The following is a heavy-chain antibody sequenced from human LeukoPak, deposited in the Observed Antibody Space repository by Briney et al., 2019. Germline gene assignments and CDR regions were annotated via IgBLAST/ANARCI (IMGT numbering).Heavy chain of an antibody. D-gene: IGHD1-26*01. J-gene: IGHJ4*02. CDR1: GFIVSSNY. Sequence: GGSLRLSCAASGFIVSSNYMSWVRQAPGKGLEWVSVIYSDGRTYYADSMKGRFTISRDSSKNTLYLQMNSLRAEDTAVYYCARAEGIVGATDLGYWGQGTLVTVSS. V-gene: IGHV3-53*01. CDR3: ARAEGIVGATDLGY. CDR2: IYSDGRT.